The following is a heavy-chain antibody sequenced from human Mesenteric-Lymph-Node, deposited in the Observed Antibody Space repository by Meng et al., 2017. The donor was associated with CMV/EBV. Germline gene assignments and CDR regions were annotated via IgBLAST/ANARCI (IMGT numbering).Heavy chain of an antibody. CDR2: IDSRGSA. CDR1: GASLSRNNYY. CDR3: ARVRVVPDTTDYFDL. J-gene: IGHJ4*02. Sequence: SETLSLTCTVSGASLSRNNYYYDWILQPPGPGLEWLVSIDSRGSAYYSPSLKSRVTISIDTSKNHFSLKVSSMTAADTAVYYCARVRVVPDTTDYFDLWGQGTLVTVSS. D-gene: IGHD2-2*01. V-gene: IGHV4-39*07.